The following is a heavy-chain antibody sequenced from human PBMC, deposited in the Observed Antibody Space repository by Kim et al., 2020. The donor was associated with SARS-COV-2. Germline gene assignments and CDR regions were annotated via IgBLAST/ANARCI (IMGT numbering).Heavy chain of an antibody. CDR3: ARVSRRYGSGSRYYFDY. Sequence: ASVKVSCKASGYTFTSYYMHWVRQAPGQGLEWMGIINPSGGSTSYAQKFQGRVTMTRDTSTSTVYMELSSLRSEDTAVYYCARVSRRYGSGSRYYFDYWGQGTLVTVSS. V-gene: IGHV1-46*01. CDR1: GYTFTSYY. D-gene: IGHD3-10*01. J-gene: IGHJ4*02. CDR2: INPSGGST.